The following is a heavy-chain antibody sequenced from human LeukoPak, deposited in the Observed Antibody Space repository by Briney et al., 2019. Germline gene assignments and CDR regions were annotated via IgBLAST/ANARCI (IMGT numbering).Heavy chain of an antibody. CDR3: AKDQGRGSGSYSWGSFDY. V-gene: IGHV3-30*18. J-gene: IGHJ4*02. Sequence: GGSLRLSCAASGFPFRSYGIHWVRRAPGKGLEWVATISFDGTNKKYAESVKGRFTISRDNSENTLYLQMNSLRAEDTAVYYCAKDQGRGSGSYSWGSFDYWGQGTLVTVSS. D-gene: IGHD3-10*01. CDR1: GFPFRSYG. CDR2: ISFDGTNK.